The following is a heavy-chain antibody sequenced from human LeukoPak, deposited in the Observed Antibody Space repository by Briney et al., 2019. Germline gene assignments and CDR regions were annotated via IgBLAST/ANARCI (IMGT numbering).Heavy chain of an antibody. Sequence: SETLSLTCAVYGGSLSGYYWSWIRQPPGKGLEWIGYIYYSGSTNYNPSLKSRVTISVDTSKNQFSLKLSSVTAADTAVYYCARTNYYYYYMDVWGKGTTVTVSS. CDR1: GGSLSGYY. J-gene: IGHJ6*03. CDR3: ARTNYYYYYMDV. V-gene: IGHV4-59*01. CDR2: IYYSGST.